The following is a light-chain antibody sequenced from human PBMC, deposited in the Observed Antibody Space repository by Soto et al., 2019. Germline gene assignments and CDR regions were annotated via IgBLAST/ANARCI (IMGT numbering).Light chain of an antibody. Sequence: DIQLTQSPSFLSASVGDRVTITCRASRGISSYLAWYQQKPGKAPKLLIYAASTLQSGVPSRFSGSGSGTEFTLPISSLQPEDFATYYCQQLNSYPRTFGQGTKVEIK. J-gene: IGKJ1*01. CDR2: AAS. CDR3: QQLNSYPRT. CDR1: RGISSY. V-gene: IGKV1-9*01.